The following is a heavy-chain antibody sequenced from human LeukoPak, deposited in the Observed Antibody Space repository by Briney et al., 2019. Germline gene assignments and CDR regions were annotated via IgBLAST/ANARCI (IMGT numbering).Heavy chain of an antibody. CDR2: IWYDGSQR. CDR3: ARDLGGTYHHFDY. D-gene: IGHD1-26*01. J-gene: IGHJ4*02. Sequence: PGGSLRLSCVASGFIFSTYGLHWVRQSPGRGLEWVAVIWYDGSQRYYADSVKGRFTISRDDSQNTIYLQMDSLRAEDTAVYYCARDLGGTYHHFDYWGQGTLVTVSS. CDR1: GFIFSTYG. V-gene: IGHV3-33*01.